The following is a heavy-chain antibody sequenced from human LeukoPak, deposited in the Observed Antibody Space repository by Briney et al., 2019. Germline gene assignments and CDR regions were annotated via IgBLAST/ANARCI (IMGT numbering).Heavy chain of an antibody. Sequence: QPGGSLRLSCAASGFTFSSYSMNWVRQAPGKGLEWVSYISSSSSTIYYADSVKGRFTISRDNAKNSLYLQMNSLRDEDTAVYYCARSGADDFWYDYYYYAMDVWGQGTTVTVSS. CDR1: GFTFSSYS. CDR3: ARSGADDFWYDYYYYAMDV. D-gene: IGHD3-3*01. V-gene: IGHV3-48*02. J-gene: IGHJ6*02. CDR2: ISSSSSTI.